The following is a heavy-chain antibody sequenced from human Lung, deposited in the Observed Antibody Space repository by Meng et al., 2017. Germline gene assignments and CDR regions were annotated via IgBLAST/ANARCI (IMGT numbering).Heavy chain of an antibody. D-gene: IGHD4-11*01. CDR2: INHSGST. J-gene: IGHJ4*02. V-gene: IGHV4-34*01. CDR1: GGSFSDYY. Sequence: QVPRQQWCAGLLKPSETLSLTCVVSGGSFSDYYWSWIRQPPGKGLEWIGEINHSGSTNYNPSLESRATISVDTSQNNLSLKLSSVTAADSAVYYCARGPTTMAHDFDYWGQGTLVTVSS. CDR3: ARGPTTMAHDFDY.